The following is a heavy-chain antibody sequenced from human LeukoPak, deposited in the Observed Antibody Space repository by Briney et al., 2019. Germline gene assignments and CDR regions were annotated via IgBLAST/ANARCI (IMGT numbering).Heavy chain of an antibody. CDR3: ARGSGAVASIDY. J-gene: IGHJ4*02. CDR1: GYTFTSYD. D-gene: IGHD2-15*01. CDR2: MNPNSGNT. V-gene: IGHV1-8*01. Sequence: ASVKVSCKASGYTFTSYDINWVRQATGQGLEWMGWMNPNSGNTGYAQKFQGRVTMTRNTSISTAYMELSSLRSEDTAVYYCARGSGAVASIDYWGQGTLVTASS.